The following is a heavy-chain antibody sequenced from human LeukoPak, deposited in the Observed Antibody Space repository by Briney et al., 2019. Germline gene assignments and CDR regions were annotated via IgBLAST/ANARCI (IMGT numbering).Heavy chain of an antibody. V-gene: IGHV1-69*05. CDR3: ARGGIAARPFDY. D-gene: IGHD6-6*01. CDR2: IIPIFGTA. Sequence: PGGSLRLSCAASGFTFSSYAISWVRQAPGQGLEWMGGIIPIFGTANYAQKFQGRVTITTDESTSTAYMELSSLRSEDTAVYYCARGGIAARPFDYWGQGTLVTVSS. J-gene: IGHJ4*02. CDR1: GFTFSSYA.